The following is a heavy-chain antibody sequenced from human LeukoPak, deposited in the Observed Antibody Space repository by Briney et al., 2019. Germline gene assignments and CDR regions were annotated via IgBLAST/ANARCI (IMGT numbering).Heavy chain of an antibody. V-gene: IGHV1-2*02. CDR2: INPNSGGT. CDR1: GYTFTGYY. D-gene: IGHD6-13*01. Sequence: ASVKVSCKASGYTFTGYYMHWVRQAPGQGLEWMGWINPNSGGTNYAQNFQGRVTMTRDTSISTAYMELSRLRSDDTAVYYCARDGSGAAAGTEFPWDLDYWGQGTLVTVSA. J-gene: IGHJ4*02. CDR3: ARDGSGAAAGTEFPWDLDY.